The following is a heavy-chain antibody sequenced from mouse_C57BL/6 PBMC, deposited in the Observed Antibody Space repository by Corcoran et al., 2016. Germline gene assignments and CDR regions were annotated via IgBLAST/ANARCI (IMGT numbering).Heavy chain of an antibody. CDR3: ASFAY. CDR2: ISYDGSN. CDR1: GYSITSGYY. Sequence: DVQLQESGPGLVKPSQSLSLTCSVTGYSITSGYYWNWIRQFPGNKLEWMGYISYDGSNNYNPSLKNPLSITRDTSKNQFYLKLNSVTTEDTSTYYCASFAYWGQGTLVTVSA. V-gene: IGHV3-6*01. J-gene: IGHJ3*01.